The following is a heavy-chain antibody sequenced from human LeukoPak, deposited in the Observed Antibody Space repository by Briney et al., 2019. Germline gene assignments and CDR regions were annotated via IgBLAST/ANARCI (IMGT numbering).Heavy chain of an antibody. CDR3: ASGTSSWFGAYYYYGMDV. CDR1: GYTFTTYG. V-gene: IGHV1-18*01. J-gene: IGHJ6*01. D-gene: IGHD6-13*01. CDR2: ISAYNGNT. Sequence: SVTVSCKPSGYTFTTYGISWVRQAPRQALEGMGWISAYNGNTNYAQKLHGRVTMTTDTSTSTAYMELRSLRSDDTAVFYCASGTSSWFGAYYYYGMDVWGQGTTVTVSS.